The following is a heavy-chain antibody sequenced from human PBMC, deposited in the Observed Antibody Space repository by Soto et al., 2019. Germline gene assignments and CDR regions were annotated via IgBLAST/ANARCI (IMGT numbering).Heavy chain of an antibody. CDR3: TRGSFTTVTSPIDY. Sequence: ASVKVSCKASGYTFTRYYMHWVRQAPGQGLEWMGITNPSDGGTSYAQKFQGRVTMTSDTSTSTVYMELSSLRSEDTAVYYCTRGSFTTVTSPIDYWAQGTLVTGSS. J-gene: IGHJ4*02. CDR1: GYTFTRYY. D-gene: IGHD4-17*01. CDR2: TNPSDGGT. V-gene: IGHV1-46*03.